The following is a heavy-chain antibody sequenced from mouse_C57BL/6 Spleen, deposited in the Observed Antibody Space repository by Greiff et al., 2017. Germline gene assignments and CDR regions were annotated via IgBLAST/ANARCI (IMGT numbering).Heavy chain of an antibody. J-gene: IGHJ4*01. CDR3: EREEGITTVVAKHYYAMDY. V-gene: IGHV1-72*01. CDR1: GYTFTSYW. Sequence: QVQLQQPGAELVKPGASVKLSCKASGYTFTSYWMHWVKQRPGRGLEWIGRIDPNSGGTKYNEKFKSKATLTVDKPTSTAYMQLSSLTSEDSAVYYCEREEGITTVVAKHYYAMDYWGQGTSVTVSS. CDR2: IDPNSGGT. D-gene: IGHD1-1*01.